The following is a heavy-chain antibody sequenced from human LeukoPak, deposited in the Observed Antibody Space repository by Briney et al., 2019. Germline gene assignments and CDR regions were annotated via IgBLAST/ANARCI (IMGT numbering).Heavy chain of an antibody. CDR1: GYTFTGYY. J-gene: IGHJ4*02. Sequence: GASVKVSCKASGYTFTGYYMHWVRQAPGQGLEWMGWINPNSGGTNYAQKFQGRVTMTRDTSISTAYMELSRLRSDDTAVYYCARDYGSGLLWFGESYWGQGTLVTVSS. V-gene: IGHV1-2*02. D-gene: IGHD3-10*01. CDR3: ARDYGSGLLWFGESY. CDR2: INPNSGGT.